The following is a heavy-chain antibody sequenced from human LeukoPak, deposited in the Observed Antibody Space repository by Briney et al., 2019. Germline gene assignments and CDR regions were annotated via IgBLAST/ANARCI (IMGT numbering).Heavy chain of an antibody. V-gene: IGHV3-30*02. Sequence: AGSLRLSCAAAGFTFSSYGMHWVRHAPGNWMEWVAFIRYDGSNKYYADSVKGRFTISRDNSKNTLYLQMNSLRAEDTAVYYCAKGTIFGVVIMSGPFDYWGQGTLVTVSS. CDR3: AKGTIFGVVIMSGPFDY. CDR1: GFTFSSYG. D-gene: IGHD3-3*01. CDR2: IRYDGSNK. J-gene: IGHJ4*02.